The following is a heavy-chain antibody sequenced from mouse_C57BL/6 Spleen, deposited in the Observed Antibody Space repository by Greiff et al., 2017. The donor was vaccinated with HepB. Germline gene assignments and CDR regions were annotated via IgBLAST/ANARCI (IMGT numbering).Heavy chain of an antibody. CDR1: GFSFNTYA. Sequence: EVMLVESGGGLVQPKGSLKLSCAASGFSFNTYAMNWVRQAPGKGLEWVARIRSKSNNYATYYADSVKDRFTISRDDSESMLYLQMNNLKTEDTAMYYCVRLDSSYYYAMDYWGQGTSVTVSS. J-gene: IGHJ4*01. V-gene: IGHV10-1*01. D-gene: IGHD3-2*01. CDR3: VRLDSSYYYAMDY. CDR2: IRSKSNNYAT.